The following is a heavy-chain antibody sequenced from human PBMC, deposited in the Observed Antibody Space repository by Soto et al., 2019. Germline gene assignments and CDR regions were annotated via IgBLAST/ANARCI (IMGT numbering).Heavy chain of an antibody. CDR2: ISSSSSYI. CDR1: GFTFSSYS. J-gene: IGHJ4*02. V-gene: IGHV3-21*01. CDR3: ARDLGYCSSTSCYRSLATGEYYFDY. D-gene: IGHD2-2*02. Sequence: GGSLRLSCAASGFTFSSYSMNWVRQAPGKGLEWVSSISSSSSYIYYADSVKGRFTISRDNAKNSLYLQMNSLRAEDTAVYYCARDLGYCSSTSCYRSLATGEYYFDYWGQGTLVTVSS.